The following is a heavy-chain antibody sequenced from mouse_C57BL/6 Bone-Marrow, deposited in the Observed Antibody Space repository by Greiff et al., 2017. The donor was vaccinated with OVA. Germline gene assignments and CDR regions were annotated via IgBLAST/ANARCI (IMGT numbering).Heavy chain of an antibody. CDR3: ASKYYYGSSFLYAMDY. J-gene: IGHJ4*01. D-gene: IGHD1-1*01. Sequence: VQLQQSGPVLVKPGASVKMSCKASGYTFTDYYMNWVKQSHGKSLEWIGVINPYNGGTSYNQKFKGKATLTVDKSSSTAYMELNSLTSEDSAVYYCASKYYYGSSFLYAMDYWGQGTSVTVSS. CDR2: INPYNGGT. V-gene: IGHV1-19*01. CDR1: GYTFTDYY.